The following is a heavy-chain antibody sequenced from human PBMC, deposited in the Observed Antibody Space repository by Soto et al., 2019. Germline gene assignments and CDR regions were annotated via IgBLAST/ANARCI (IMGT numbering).Heavy chain of an antibody. J-gene: IGHJ4*02. V-gene: IGHV1-69*13. CDR1: GGTFSSYA. CDR2: IIPIFGTA. CDR3: ARDMGERIQLWFSFDY. D-gene: IGHD5-18*01. Sequence: SVKVSCKASGGTFSSYAISWVRQAPGQGLEWMGGIIPIFGTANYAQKFQGRVTITADESTSTAYMELSSLRSEDTAVYYCARDMGERIQLWFSFDYWGQGTLVTVSS.